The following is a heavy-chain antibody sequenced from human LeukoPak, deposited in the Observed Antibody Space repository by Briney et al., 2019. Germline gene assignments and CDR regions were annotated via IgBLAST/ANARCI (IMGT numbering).Heavy chain of an antibody. D-gene: IGHD1-26*01. Sequence: GVSVKVSCKASGYTFTDYYMHWVRQAPGQGLEWMAWINPNSGGTNYAQKFEGRVTMTRDTSISTAYMELSRLRSDDTAVYYCARDGNFDYWGQGTLVTVSP. CDR1: GYTFTDYY. CDR2: INPNSGGT. CDR3: ARDGNFDY. J-gene: IGHJ4*02. V-gene: IGHV1-2*02.